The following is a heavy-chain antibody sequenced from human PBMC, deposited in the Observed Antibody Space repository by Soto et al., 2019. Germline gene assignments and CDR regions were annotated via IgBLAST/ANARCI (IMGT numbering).Heavy chain of an antibody. CDR2: FIPVYRTL. J-gene: IGHJ4*02. CDR3: ATGVTWIGYFTVDS. CDR1: GGSFGKSA. D-gene: IGHD3-3*01. Sequence: SVKVSCKASGGSFGKSAINWVRQTPGQGLEWLGGFIPVYRTLNYAQKFQGRVTITADESTGTAYMTLSSLASDDAAVYYCATGVTWIGYFTVDSWGQGTRVTVSS. V-gene: IGHV1-69*13.